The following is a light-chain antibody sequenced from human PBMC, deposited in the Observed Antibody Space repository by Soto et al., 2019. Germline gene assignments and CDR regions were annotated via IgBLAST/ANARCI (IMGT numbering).Light chain of an antibody. CDR3: QHYNSYSPA. CDR1: QSINNW. J-gene: IGKJ1*01. V-gene: IGKV1-5*03. CDR2: EAS. Sequence: DIQMTQSPSTLSASVGDRVTITCRASQSINNWLAWYQQKPGKAPKLLLYEASGLESGVPSRFSGSGSGTEFTPTVSSLQPNDFATYYCQHYNSYSPAFGQGTKVDIK.